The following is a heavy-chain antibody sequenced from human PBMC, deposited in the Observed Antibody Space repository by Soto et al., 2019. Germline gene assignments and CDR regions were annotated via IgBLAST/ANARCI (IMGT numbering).Heavy chain of an antibody. V-gene: IGHV3-74*01. CDR1: GFTFSSYW. D-gene: IGHD3-22*01. Sequence: EVQLVESGGGLVQPGGSLRLSCAASGFTFSSYWMHWVRHAPGKGLEWVSRINIDGSRISYVDSVKGRCTISRDNTKNTFYMRKHSLRAEDTAVYYCRGGDGGRYDGNGYLGRHWGQGTLVTVSS. J-gene: IGHJ4*02. CDR3: RGGDGGRYDGNGYLGRH. CDR2: INIDGSRI.